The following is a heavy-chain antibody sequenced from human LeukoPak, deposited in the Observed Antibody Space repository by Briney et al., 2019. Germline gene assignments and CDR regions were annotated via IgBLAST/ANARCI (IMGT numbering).Heavy chain of an antibody. J-gene: IGHJ4*02. D-gene: IGHD3-3*01. CDR1: GGSFSGYY. Sequence: SETLSLTCAVYGGSFSGYYWSWIRQPPGKGLEWIGEINHSGSTNYNPSLKSRVTISVDTSKNQFSLKLSSVTAADTAVYYCARASLGGFLEWLSSKTFDYWGQGTLVTVSS. CDR3: ARASLGGFLEWLSSKTFDY. CDR2: INHSGST. V-gene: IGHV4-34*01.